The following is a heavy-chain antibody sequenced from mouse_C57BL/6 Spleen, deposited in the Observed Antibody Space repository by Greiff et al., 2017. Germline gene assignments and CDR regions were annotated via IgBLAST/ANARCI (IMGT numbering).Heavy chain of an antibody. CDR3: TRDGKGYFDV. Sequence: EVKLEESGEGLVKPGGSLKLSCAASGFTFSSYAMSWVRQTPEKRLEWVAYISSGGDYIYYADTVKGRFTISRDNARNTLYLQMSSLKSEDTAMYYCTRDGKGYFDVWGTGTTVTVSS. CDR1: GFTFSSYA. D-gene: IGHD2-1*01. CDR2: ISSGGDYI. J-gene: IGHJ1*03. V-gene: IGHV5-9-1*02.